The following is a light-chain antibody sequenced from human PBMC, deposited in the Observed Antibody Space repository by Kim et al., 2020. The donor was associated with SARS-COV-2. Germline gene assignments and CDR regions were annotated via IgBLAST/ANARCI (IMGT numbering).Light chain of an antibody. V-gene: IGKV3-11*01. Sequence: WCPGERATLSCRASQSVSSYLAWYQQKPVQAPRLLIYDASNRATGISARFSGSGSGTDFTLTISSLEPEDFAVYYCQQRSNWPLTFGGGTKVDIK. J-gene: IGKJ4*01. CDR2: DAS. CDR1: QSVSSY. CDR3: QQRSNWPLT.